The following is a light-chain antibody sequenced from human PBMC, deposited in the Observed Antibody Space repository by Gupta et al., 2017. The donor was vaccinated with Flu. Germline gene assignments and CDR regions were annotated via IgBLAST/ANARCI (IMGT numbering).Light chain of an antibody. Sequence: SYELTQPLSVSVALGQTARITCGGNNIGSKNVHWYQQKPGQAPVLVIYRDSNQRSGIPERFSGSNSGNAPTLTISRAQAEDEADYYCQVWDSSYVVFGGGTKLTVL. J-gene: IGLJ2*01. V-gene: IGLV3-9*01. CDR2: RDS. CDR1: NIGSKN. CDR3: QVWDSSYVV.